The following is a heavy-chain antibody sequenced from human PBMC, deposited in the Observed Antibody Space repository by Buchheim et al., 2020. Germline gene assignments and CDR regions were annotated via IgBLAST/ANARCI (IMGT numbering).Heavy chain of an antibody. D-gene: IGHD5-24*01. Sequence: QVQLQESGPGLVKPSQTLSLTCTVSGGSISSGGYYWSWIRQHTGKGLEWIGSIYYSGSTYYNPSLKSRVTISVYTSKNQSSLKLSSVTAADTAVYYCARDRGRDGYNFVQDWGQGTL. V-gene: IGHV4-31*03. CDR3: ARDRGRDGYNFVQD. J-gene: IGHJ4*02. CDR1: GGSISSGGYY. CDR2: IYYSGST.